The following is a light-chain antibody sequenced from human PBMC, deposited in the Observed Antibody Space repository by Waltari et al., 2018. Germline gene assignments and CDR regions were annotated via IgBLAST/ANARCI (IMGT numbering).Light chain of an antibody. CDR1: QSVISY. V-gene: IGKV3-11*01. Sequence: EIVLTQSPATLSLSPGERATLPCRASQSVISYLAWYQQKPGQAPRLLIYDASNRATGIPARFSGSGSGTDFTLTISSLEPEDFAVYYCQQRSNWPPGFTFGPGTKVDIK. CDR2: DAS. CDR3: QQRSNWPPGFT. J-gene: IGKJ3*01.